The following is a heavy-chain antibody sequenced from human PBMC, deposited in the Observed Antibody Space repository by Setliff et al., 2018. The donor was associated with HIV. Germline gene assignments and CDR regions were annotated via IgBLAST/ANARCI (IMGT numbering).Heavy chain of an antibody. J-gene: IGHJ4*02. D-gene: IGHD3-3*01. Sequence: PSETLSLTCTVSGGSITSHYWNWIRQPPGKGLEWIGRIYTSGSTNYNPSLKSRVTISVDTSKNQFSLKLSSVTAADTAVYYCAGSWSGYPLSFGYWGQGTLVTVSS. V-gene: IGHV4-4*08. CDR2: IYTSGST. CDR1: GGSITSHY. CDR3: AGSWSGYPLSFGY.